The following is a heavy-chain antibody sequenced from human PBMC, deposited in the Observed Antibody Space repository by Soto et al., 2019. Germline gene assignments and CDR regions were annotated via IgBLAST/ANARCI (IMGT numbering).Heavy chain of an antibody. J-gene: IGHJ4*02. CDR3: VRYCTNHKCPFEY. Sequence: NPSETLSLTCTFSVCSIISVFSYWCWIRQPPGKGLEWIGYIYYIGNTYFNPSIKSRVTLSLDTSKNQFSPNLSSVTAADTAVYYCVRYCTNHKCPFEYWGQGTMVTVSS. V-gene: IGHV4-30-4*01. D-gene: IGHD2-8*01. CDR2: IYYIGNT. CDR1: VCSIISVFSY.